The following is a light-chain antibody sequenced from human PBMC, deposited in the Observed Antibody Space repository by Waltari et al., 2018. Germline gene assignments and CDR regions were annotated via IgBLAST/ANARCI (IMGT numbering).Light chain of an antibody. CDR3: QQRSNWPPA. CDR2: DAS. J-gene: IGKJ1*01. CDR1: QSISSS. Sequence: EIVLTQSPATLSLSPGERATLSCRASQSISSSLAWYQQKPGQAPRLRIYDASNRATGIPARFSGSGSGTDFTLTISSLEPEDFAIYYCQQRSNWPPAFGQGTKVEI. V-gene: IGKV3-11*01.